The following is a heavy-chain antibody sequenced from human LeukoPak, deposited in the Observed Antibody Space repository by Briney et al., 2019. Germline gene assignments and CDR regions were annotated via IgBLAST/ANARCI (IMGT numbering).Heavy chain of an antibody. V-gene: IGHV3-53*01. D-gene: IGHD5-24*01. Sequence: GGSLRLSCAASGFTVSSNYMSWVRQAPGKGLEWVSVIYSGGSTYYADSVKGRFTISRDNSKNTLYLQMNSLRAEDTAVYYCASLRDGYNTGWFDPWGQGTLVTVSS. CDR3: ASLRDGYNTGWFDP. CDR2: IYSGGST. CDR1: GFTVSSNY. J-gene: IGHJ5*02.